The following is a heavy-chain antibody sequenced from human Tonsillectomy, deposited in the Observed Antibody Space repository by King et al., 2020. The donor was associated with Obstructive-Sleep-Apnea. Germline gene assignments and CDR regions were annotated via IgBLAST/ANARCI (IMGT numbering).Heavy chain of an antibody. CDR1: GFTFSSYA. V-gene: IGHV3-23*04. Sequence: VQLVESGGGLVQPGGSLRLSCAASGFTFSSYAMSWVRQAPGKGLEWVSAISGSGGSTYYADSVKGRFTISRDNSKNTLYLQMNSLRAEDTAVYYCAKDWWGHRELQDQGWVDYWGQGTLVTVSS. D-gene: IGHD1-26*01. CDR3: AKDWWGHRELQDQGWVDY. J-gene: IGHJ4*02. CDR2: ISGSGGST.